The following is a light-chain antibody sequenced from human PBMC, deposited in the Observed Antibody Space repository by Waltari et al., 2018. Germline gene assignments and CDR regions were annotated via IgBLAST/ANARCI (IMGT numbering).Light chain of an antibody. CDR2: DAS. CDR1: QSVGRS. V-gene: IGKV3-20*01. Sequence: EIVLTHSPGTLSLSPGERATLSCRASQSVGRSLAWYQQKPGQAPRLLIYDASKRATGIPERVSGSGSGTDFSLTISRLEPEDFAVYYCQMYVRLPVTFGQGTKVEIK. CDR3: QMYVRLPVT. J-gene: IGKJ1*01.